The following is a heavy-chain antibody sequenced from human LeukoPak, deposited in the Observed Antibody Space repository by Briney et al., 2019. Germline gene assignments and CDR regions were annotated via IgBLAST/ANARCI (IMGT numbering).Heavy chain of an antibody. V-gene: IGHV3-33*08. CDR3: ARARSDWDLDFDY. D-gene: IGHD2-21*02. J-gene: IGHJ4*02. Sequence: PGGSLRLSCSASGFTFSSYGMHWVRQAPGKGLEWVAVIWYGGSNKYYADSVKGRFTISRDNSKNTLYLQMNSLRAEDTAVYYCARARSDWDLDFDYWGQGTLVTVSS. CDR2: IWYGGSNK. CDR1: GFTFSSYG.